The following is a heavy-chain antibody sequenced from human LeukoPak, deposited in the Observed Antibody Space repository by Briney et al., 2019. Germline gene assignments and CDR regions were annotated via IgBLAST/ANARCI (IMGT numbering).Heavy chain of an antibody. Sequence: SETLSLTCTVSGGSISSSSYYWGWIRQPPGKGLEWIGSTYYSGSTYYNPSLKSRLTMSLDTSKSQFSLKLSSVTAADTAIYYCASAGVIGDWFDPWGQGTLVTVSS. CDR2: TYYSGST. V-gene: IGHV4-39*07. D-gene: IGHD2-21*01. J-gene: IGHJ5*02. CDR3: ASAGVIGDWFDP. CDR1: GGSISSSSYY.